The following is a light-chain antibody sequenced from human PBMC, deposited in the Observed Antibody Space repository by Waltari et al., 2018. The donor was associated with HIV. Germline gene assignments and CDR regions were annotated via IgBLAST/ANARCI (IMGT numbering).Light chain of an antibody. Sequence: DIQMTQSPSSLSAAVGDRVTITCQASQDISNCLNWYQKEPGKAPKLLIYDASNLQTGVTSRYSGSGSGTDFTFTISSLRPEDIGKCYCQQYERLPITFGQVTRLEIK. J-gene: IGKJ5*01. V-gene: IGKV1-33*01. CDR1: QDISNC. CDR3: QQYERLPIT. CDR2: DAS.